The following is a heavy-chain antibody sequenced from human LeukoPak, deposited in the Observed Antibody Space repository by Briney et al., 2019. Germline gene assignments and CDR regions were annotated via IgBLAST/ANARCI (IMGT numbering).Heavy chain of an antibody. V-gene: IGHV1-46*01. Sequence: ASVTVSCKASGYTFTSYYMHWVRQAPGQGLEWMGIINPSGGSTSYAQKFQGRVTMTRDTSTSTVYMELSSLRSEDTAVYYCASLETMVRGVIIRGLDVWGKGTTVTVSS. CDR2: INPSGGST. CDR3: ASLETMVRGVIIRGLDV. D-gene: IGHD3-10*01. J-gene: IGHJ6*04. CDR1: GYTFTSYY.